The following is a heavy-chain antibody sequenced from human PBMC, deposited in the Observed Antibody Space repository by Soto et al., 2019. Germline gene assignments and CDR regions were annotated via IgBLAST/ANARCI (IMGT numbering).Heavy chain of an antibody. D-gene: IGHD2-8*01. V-gene: IGHV3-23*04. J-gene: IGHJ3*02. CDR1: GFTFSSYA. CDR3: AKDLLIVLMVYARNHDAFDI. Sequence: EVQLVESGGGLVQPGGSLRLSCAASGFTFSSYAMSWVRQAPGKGLEWVSAISGSGGSTYYADSVKGRFTISRDNSKNTLYLQMNSLRAEDTAVYYCAKDLLIVLMVYARNHDAFDIWGQGTMVTVSS. CDR2: ISGSGGST.